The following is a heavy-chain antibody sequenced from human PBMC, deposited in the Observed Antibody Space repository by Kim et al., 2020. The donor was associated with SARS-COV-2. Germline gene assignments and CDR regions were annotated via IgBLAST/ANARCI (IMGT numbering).Heavy chain of an antibody. V-gene: IGHV1-18*01. J-gene: IGHJ3*02. CDR3: ARDTLLWFGELSEGFDAFDI. Sequence: ASVKVSCKASGYTFTSYGISWVRQAPGQGLEWMGWISAYNGNTNYAQKLQGRVTMTTDTSTSTAYMELRSLRSDDTAVYYCARDTLLWFGELSEGFDAFDIWGQGTMVTVSS. CDR1: GYTFTSYG. CDR2: ISAYNGNT. D-gene: IGHD3-10*01.